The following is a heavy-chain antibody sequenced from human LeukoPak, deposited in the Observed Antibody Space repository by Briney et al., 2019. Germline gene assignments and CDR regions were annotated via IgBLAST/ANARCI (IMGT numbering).Heavy chain of an antibody. D-gene: IGHD5-18*01. J-gene: IGHJ4*02. CDR1: GFTFSNYA. V-gene: IGHV3-33*08. CDR2: MWYDESAK. Sequence: GGSLRLSCAASGFTFSNYAMNWVRQAPGKGLEWVAIMWYDESAKYYADSVKGRFTISRDNSKNTLYLQMSSLRAEDTGVYYCARDFSLGYSYGCFDYWGQGTLVTVSS. CDR3: ARDFSLGYSYGCFDY.